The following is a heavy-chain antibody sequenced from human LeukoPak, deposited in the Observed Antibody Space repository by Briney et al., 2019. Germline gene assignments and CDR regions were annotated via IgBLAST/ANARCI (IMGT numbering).Heavy chain of an antibody. CDR1: GYTFTGYY. CDR2: INPNSGGP. D-gene: IGHD2-2*01. V-gene: IGHV1-2*02. Sequence: ASVKVSCKASGYTFTGYYMHWVRQAPGQGLEWMGWINPNSGGPNYAQKFQGRVTMTRDTSISTAYMELSRLRSDDTAVYYCASLLVVPAESWFDPWGQGTLVTVSS. CDR3: ASLLVVPAESWFDP. J-gene: IGHJ5*02.